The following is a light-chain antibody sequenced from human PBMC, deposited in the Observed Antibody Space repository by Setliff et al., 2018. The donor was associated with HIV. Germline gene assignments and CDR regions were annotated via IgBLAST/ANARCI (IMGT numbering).Light chain of an antibody. Sequence: QSVLTQPDSVSGSPGQSITISCTGSNNDIGDYNYVSWYQQHPVNTPKLIIYDVTNRPSGVSDRFSASKSGNTASLTISGLQADDEADYYCSSWTGSSTLMFGTGTKVTVL. J-gene: IGLJ1*01. CDR1: NNDIGDYNY. V-gene: IGLV2-14*03. CDR3: SSWTGSSTLM. CDR2: DVT.